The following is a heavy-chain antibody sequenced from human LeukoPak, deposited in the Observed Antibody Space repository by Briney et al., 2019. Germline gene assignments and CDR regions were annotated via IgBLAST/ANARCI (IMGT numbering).Heavy chain of an antibody. J-gene: IGHJ4*02. Sequence: ASVKVSCKASGYTFTSYYMHWVRQAPGQGLEWMGIINPSGGSTSYAQKFQGRVTMTRDTSTSTVYMELSSLRSEDTAVYYCARSPLPIVGAKEGVDYWGQGTLVTVSS. D-gene: IGHD1-26*01. CDR3: ARSPLPIVGAKEGVDY. CDR2: INPSGGST. V-gene: IGHV1-46*01. CDR1: GYTFTSYY.